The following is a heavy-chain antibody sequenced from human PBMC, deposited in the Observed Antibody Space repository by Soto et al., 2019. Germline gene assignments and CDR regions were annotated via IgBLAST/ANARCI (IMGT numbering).Heavy chain of an antibody. Sequence: QVQLQESGPGLVKPSQTLSLTCTVSGGSISSGGYYWSWIRHHPGKGLEWIGYIYYPRSTYYNPSLKSRVTISVDTSKNQFSLKLSSVTAADTAVYYCATVEDCGGDCPIEAFEIWGQGTMVTVSS. CDR2: IYYPRST. D-gene: IGHD2-21*02. V-gene: IGHV4-31*03. CDR1: GGSISSGGYY. CDR3: ATVEDCGGDCPIEAFEI. J-gene: IGHJ3*02.